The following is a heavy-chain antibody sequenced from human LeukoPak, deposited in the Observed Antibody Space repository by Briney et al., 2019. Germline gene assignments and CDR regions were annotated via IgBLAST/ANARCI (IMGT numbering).Heavy chain of an antibody. CDR3: WGSGSDFDY. V-gene: IGHV6-1*01. D-gene: IGHD3-10*01. CDR1: GDSVSSKGAA. J-gene: IGHJ4*02. Sequence: SQTLSLTCAISGDSVSSKGAAWNWIRQSPSRGLEWLGRTYYRSKWYNEYAISVVGRVTINSDTSKNQFSLQLNSVTPEDTAVYFCWGSGSDFDYWGQGTLVTVSS. CDR2: TYYRSKWYN.